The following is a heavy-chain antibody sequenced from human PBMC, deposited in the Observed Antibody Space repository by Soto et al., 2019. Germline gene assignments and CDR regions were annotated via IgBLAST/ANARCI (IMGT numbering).Heavy chain of an antibody. CDR3: ARAPPSIAYCGGDCLGSYYFDY. CDR1: GGTFSSYA. CDR2: IIPIFGTA. Sequence: VASVKVSCKASGGTFSSYAISWVRQAPGQGLEWMGGIIPIFGTANYAQKFQGRVTITADESTSTAYMELSSLRSEDTAVYYCARAPPSIAYCGGDCLGSYYFDYWGQGXLVTVSS. D-gene: IGHD2-21*02. J-gene: IGHJ4*02. V-gene: IGHV1-69*13.